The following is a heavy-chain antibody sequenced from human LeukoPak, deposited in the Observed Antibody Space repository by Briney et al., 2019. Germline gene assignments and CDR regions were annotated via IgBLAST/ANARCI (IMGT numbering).Heavy chain of an antibody. V-gene: IGHV3-30*02. CDR3: AKDSYDSSSYNYFQWSYFDN. D-gene: IGHD3-22*01. CDR1: GFTFISYG. Sequence: GGSLRLSCAASGFTFISYGMHWVRQAPGKGLEWVAFIRYDGSNKYYADSVQGRFTMSRDNSKNTLYLQMNGLRAEDTAEYYCAKDSYDSSSYNYFQWSYFDNWGQGTLVTVSS. J-gene: IGHJ4*02. CDR2: IRYDGSNK.